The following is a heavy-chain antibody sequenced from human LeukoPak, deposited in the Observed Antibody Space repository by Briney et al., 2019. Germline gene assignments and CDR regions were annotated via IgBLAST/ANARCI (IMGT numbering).Heavy chain of an antibody. Sequence: GGSLRLSCAAPGFTFSTYGMHWVRQAPGKGLEWVAILSRDGSDKYYADSVKGRFTISRDKSKNTLYLQMNSLRAEDTAVYYCATATGGDAGGDYYYYYGMDVWGQGTRVTVSS. J-gene: IGHJ6*02. D-gene: IGHD2-21*02. CDR3: ATATGGDAGGDYYYYYGMDV. V-gene: IGHV3-30*03. CDR2: LSRDGSDK. CDR1: GFTFSTYG.